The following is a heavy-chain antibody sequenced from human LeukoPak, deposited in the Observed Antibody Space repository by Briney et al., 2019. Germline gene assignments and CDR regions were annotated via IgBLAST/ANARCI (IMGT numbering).Heavy chain of an antibody. CDR1: GGSISTYY. Sequence: PSDTLSLTCTVSGGSISTYYWSWIRQPPGKGLEWIGYIHYSGNTNYNRSLRSRVTISLDTSKNQFSLKLTSVTAADTAVYYCARKISQVDVWGQGTTVTVS. J-gene: IGHJ6*02. CDR3: ARKISQVDV. V-gene: IGHV4-59*07. CDR2: IHYSGNT.